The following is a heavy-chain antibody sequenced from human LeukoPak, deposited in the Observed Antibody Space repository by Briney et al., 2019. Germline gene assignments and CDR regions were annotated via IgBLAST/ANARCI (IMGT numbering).Heavy chain of an antibody. V-gene: IGHV4-61*02. CDR1: GGSISSGSYY. Sequence: PSETLSLTCTVSGGSISSGSYYWSWIRQPAGKGLEWIGRIYTSGSTNYNPSLKSRVTISVDTSKNQFSLKLSSVTAADTAVYYCARARPVGVVVTASNWFDPWGQGTLVTVSS. CDR3: ARARPVGVVVTASNWFDP. J-gene: IGHJ5*02. CDR2: IYTSGST. D-gene: IGHD2-21*02.